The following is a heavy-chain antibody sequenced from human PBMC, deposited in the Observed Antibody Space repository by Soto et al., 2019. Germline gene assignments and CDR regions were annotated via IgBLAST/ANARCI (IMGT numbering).Heavy chain of an antibody. J-gene: IGHJ4*02. V-gene: IGHV1-2*04. Sequence: ASVKVSCKASGYTFTGYYMHWVRQAPGQGLEWMGWINPNSGGTNYAQKFQGWVTMTRDTSISTAHMELSRLRSDDTAVYYCARGFSIFGVVIGQAFDTGEHQYYFDYWGQGTLVTVSS. CDR1: GYTFTGYY. CDR3: ARGFSIFGVVIGQAFDTGEHQYYFDY. CDR2: INPNSGGT. D-gene: IGHD3-3*01.